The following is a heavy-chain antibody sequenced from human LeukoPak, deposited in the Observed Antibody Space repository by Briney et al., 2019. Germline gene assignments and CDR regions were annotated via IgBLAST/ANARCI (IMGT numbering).Heavy chain of an antibody. Sequence: EASVKVSCKASGYTFTSYYMHWVRQAPGQGLEWMGIINPSGGSTSYAQKFQGRVTMTRDTSTSTVYMELSSLRSEDTAVYYCARTSVLRFLEWFLAYGGQGPLVTVSS. CDR3: ARTSVLRFLEWFLAY. J-gene: IGHJ4*02. D-gene: IGHD3-3*01. CDR2: INPSGGST. CDR1: GYTFTSYY. V-gene: IGHV1-46*01.